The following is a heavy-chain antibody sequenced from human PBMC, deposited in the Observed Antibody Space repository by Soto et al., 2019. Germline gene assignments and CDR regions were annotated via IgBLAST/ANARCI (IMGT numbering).Heavy chain of an antibody. CDR2: IIPIFGTA. CDR1: GGTFSSYA. CDR3: ARLYSSGWYGGKNFDY. J-gene: IGHJ4*02. Sequence: EASVKVSCKASGGTFSSYAISWVRQAPGQGLEWMGGIIPIFGTANYAQKFQGRVTITADESTSTAYMELSSLRSEDTAVYYCARLYSSGWYGGKNFDYWGQGTLVTVSS. D-gene: IGHD6-19*01. V-gene: IGHV1-69*13.